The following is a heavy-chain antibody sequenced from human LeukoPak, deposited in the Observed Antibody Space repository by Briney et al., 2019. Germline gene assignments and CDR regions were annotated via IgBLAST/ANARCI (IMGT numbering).Heavy chain of an antibody. D-gene: IGHD3-9*01. J-gene: IGHJ6*03. CDR3: ARGVTGHYDILTGYQNYYYYMDV. Sequence: ASVKVSCKASGYTFTSYDINWVRQATGQGLEWMGWMNPNSGNTGYAQKFQGRVTMTRNTSISTAYMELSSLRSEDTAVYYCARGVTGHYDILTGYQNYYYYMDVWGKGTTVTVSS. CDR2: MNPNSGNT. CDR1: GYTFTSYD. V-gene: IGHV1-8*01.